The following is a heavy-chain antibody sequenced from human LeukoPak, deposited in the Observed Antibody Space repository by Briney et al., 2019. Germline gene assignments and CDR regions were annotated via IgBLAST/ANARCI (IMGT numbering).Heavy chain of an antibody. CDR1: GFTVSSNY. V-gene: IGHV3-66*01. CDR2: IYSGGST. CDR3: ASASIAAADAVNWFDP. Sequence: GGSLRLSCAASGFTVSSNYMSWVRQAPGKGLEWVSVIYSGGSTYYADSVKGRFTISRDNSKNTLYLQMNSLRAEDTAVYYCASASIAAADAVNWFDPWGQGTLVTVSS. D-gene: IGHD6-13*01. J-gene: IGHJ5*02.